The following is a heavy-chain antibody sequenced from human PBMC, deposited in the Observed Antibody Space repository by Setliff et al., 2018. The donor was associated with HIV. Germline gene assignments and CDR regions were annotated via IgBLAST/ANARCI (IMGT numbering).Heavy chain of an antibody. D-gene: IGHD4-4*01. J-gene: IGHJ6*03. CDR3: ARDAFDYTAYYYPYIDV. V-gene: IGHV1-46*01. CDR2: INPSGGST. Sequence: ASVKVSCKASGYTFTNYYIHWVRQAPGQGLEWMGIINPSGGSTTYAQKFQGRVTMTRDTSTSTVYMELSSLRSEDTAVYYCARDAFDYTAYYYPYIDVWGKGTTVTVSS. CDR1: GYTFTNYY.